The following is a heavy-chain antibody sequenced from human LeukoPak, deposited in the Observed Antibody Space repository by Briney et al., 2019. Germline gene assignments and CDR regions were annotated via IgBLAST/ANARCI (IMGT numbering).Heavy chain of an antibody. D-gene: IGHD4-17*01. CDR3: ARGRTDYGDYYFDY. CDR2: ISAYNGNT. Sequence: GASVKVSCKASGYTFTSYGISWVRQAPGQGLEWMGWISAYNGNTNYAQKLQGRVTMTTDTSTSTAYMELSSLRSEDTAVYYCARGRTDYGDYYFDYWGQGTLVTVSS. CDR1: GYTFTSYG. J-gene: IGHJ4*02. V-gene: IGHV1-18*01.